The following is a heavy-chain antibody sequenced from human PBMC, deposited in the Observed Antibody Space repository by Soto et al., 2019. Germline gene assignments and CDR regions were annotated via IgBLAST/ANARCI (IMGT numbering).Heavy chain of an antibody. J-gene: IGHJ4*02. CDR2: INPNSGGT. CDR1: GFTFTGHY. CDR3: AKSGSFFTPSLGYFDY. Sequence: QVQLDQSGAEVKKPGASVKVSCKASGFTFTGHYIHWVRQAPGQGLEWMGWINPNSGGTSSAQKFQGRLTMATDTSITKAYMELSRLSSDDTAFYYCAKSGSFFTPSLGYFDYWGQGTLVTVSS. V-gene: IGHV1-2*02. D-gene: IGHD1-1*01.